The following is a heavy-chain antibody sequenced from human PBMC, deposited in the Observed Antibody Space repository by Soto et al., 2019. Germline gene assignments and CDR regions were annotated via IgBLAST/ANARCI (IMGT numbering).Heavy chain of an antibody. CDR1: GFTFSSYS. V-gene: IGHV3-21*01. Sequence: GGSLRLSCAASGFTFSSYSMNWVRQAPGKGLEWVSSISSSSSYIYYADSVKGRFTISRDNAKNSLYLQMNSLRAEDTAVYYCARDRGIGQQLVHGWGQGTLVTVSS. J-gene: IGHJ4*02. CDR2: ISSSSSYI. D-gene: IGHD6-13*01. CDR3: ARDRGIGQQLVHG.